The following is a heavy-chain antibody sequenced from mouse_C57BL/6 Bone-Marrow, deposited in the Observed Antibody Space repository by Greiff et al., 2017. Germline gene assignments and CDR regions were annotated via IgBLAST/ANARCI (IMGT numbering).Heavy chain of an antibody. V-gene: IGHV5-12*01. J-gene: IGHJ3*01. CDR3: ASSDYYGSSYVAY. CDR2: ISNGGGST. D-gene: IGHD1-1*01. Sequence: EVKLVESGGGLVQPGGSLKLSCAASGFTFSDYYMSWVRQTPEKRLEWVAYISNGGGSTYYPDTVKGRFTISRDNAKNTLYLQMSRLKSEDTAMYYCASSDYYGSSYVAYWGQGTLVTVSA. CDR1: GFTFSDYY.